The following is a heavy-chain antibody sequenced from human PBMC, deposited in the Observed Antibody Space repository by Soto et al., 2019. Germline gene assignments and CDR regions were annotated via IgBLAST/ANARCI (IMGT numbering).Heavy chain of an antibody. CDR1: GFTFSTYS. J-gene: IGHJ4*02. Sequence: PGGSLRLSCAASGFTFSTYSMNWVRQAPGKGLEWVSSISSSSKYIYYADSVKGRFTISRENAKNSLFLQMNSLRAEDTAVYYCXRSEEGPYCTGDSCYNYWGQGALVTVSS. CDR2: ISSSSKYI. CDR3: XRSEEGPYCTGDSCYNY. D-gene: IGHD2-15*01. V-gene: IGHV3-21*01.